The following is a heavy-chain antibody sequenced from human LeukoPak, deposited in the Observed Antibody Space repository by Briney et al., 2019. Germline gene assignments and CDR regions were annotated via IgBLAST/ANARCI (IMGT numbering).Heavy chain of an antibody. CDR3: ARGVGYDFWSGYYSTYGMDV. CDR2: IYYSGST. CDR1: GGSISSGGYY. Sequence: NPSETLSLTCTVSGGSISSGGYYWSWIRQHPGKGLEWIGYIYYSGSTYYNPSLKSRVTISVDTSKNQFSLKLSSVTAADTAVYYCARGVGYDFWSGYYSTYGMDVWGQGTTVTVSS. V-gene: IGHV4-31*03. J-gene: IGHJ6*02. D-gene: IGHD3-3*01.